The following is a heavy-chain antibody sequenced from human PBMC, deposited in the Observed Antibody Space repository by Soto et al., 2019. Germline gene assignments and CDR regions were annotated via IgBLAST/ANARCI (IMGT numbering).Heavy chain of an antibody. CDR2: INAGNGNT. J-gene: IGHJ4*02. V-gene: IGHV1-3*01. CDR1: GYTFTSYA. CDR3: ARVGHYYDSSGYQYYFDY. Sequence: QVPLVQSGAEVKKPGASVKVSCKASGYTFTSYAMHWVRQAPGQRLEWMGWINAGNGNTKYSQKFQGRVTITRDTSASTAYMELSSLRSEDTAVYYCARVGHYYDSSGYQYYFDYWGQGTLVTVSS. D-gene: IGHD3-22*01.